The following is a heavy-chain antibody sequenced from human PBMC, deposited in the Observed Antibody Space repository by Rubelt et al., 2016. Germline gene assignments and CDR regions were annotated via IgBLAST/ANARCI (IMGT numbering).Heavy chain of an antibody. Sequence: QVQLVETGGGVVQPGRSLRLSCAASGFTFSLYGLHWVRQAPGTGLEWVAVIWDEGFNKSYTDSVKGRFTISRDHAKNSLYLQLNSRRAEDTAVSYCARDRGYGDYVDHWGQGTLVTVSS. CDR2: IWDEGFNK. CDR3: ARDRGYGDYVDH. J-gene: IGHJ4*02. CDR1: GFTFSLYG. D-gene: IGHD1-1*01. V-gene: IGHV3-33*08.